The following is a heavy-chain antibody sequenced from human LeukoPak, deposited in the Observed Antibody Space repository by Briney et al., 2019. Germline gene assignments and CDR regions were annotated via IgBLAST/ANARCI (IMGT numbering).Heavy chain of an antibody. J-gene: IGHJ5*02. Sequence: TSETLSLTCTVSGGSISSYYWSWIRQPAGKGLEWIGRIYTSGSTNYNPSLKSRVTMSVDTSKNQFSLKLSSVTAADTAVYYCARDYPTTYYDSSGFRGGDHENWFDPWGQGTLVTVSS. CDR3: ARDYPTTYYDSSGFRGGDHENWFDP. CDR1: GGSISSYY. D-gene: IGHD3-22*01. CDR2: IYTSGST. V-gene: IGHV4-4*07.